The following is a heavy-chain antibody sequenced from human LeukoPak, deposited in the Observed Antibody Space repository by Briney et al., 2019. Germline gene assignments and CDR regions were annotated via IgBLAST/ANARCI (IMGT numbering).Heavy chain of an antibody. D-gene: IGHD3-10*01. CDR1: GYSISSGYY. CDR3: ARHVVGYYGSGSHDNGFDP. CDR2: IYHSGST. Sequence: SETLSLTCTVSGYSISSGYYWGWIRQPPGKGLEWIGSIYHSGSTYYNPSLKSRVTISVDTSKNQFSLKLSSVTAADTAVYYCARHVVGYYGSGSHDNGFDPWGQGTLVTVSS. V-gene: IGHV4-38-2*02. J-gene: IGHJ5*02.